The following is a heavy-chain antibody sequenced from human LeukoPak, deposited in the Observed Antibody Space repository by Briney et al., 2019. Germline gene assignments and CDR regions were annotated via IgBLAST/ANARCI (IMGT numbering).Heavy chain of an antibody. J-gene: IGHJ6*02. CDR2: ISGSGGST. CDR3: AREQWLGLYGMDV. V-gene: IGHV3-23*01. D-gene: IGHD6-19*01. Sequence: GGSLRLSCAASGFTFSSYAMSWVRQAPGKGLEWVSAISGSGGSTYYADSVKGRFTISRDNAKNSLYLQMNSLRAEDTAVYYCAREQWLGLYGMDVWGQGTTVTVSS. CDR1: GFTFSSYA.